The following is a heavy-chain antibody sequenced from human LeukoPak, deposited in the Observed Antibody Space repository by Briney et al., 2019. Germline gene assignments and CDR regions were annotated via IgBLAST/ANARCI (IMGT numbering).Heavy chain of an antibody. CDR2: INHSGST. D-gene: IGHD3-10*01. V-gene: IGHV4-34*01. CDR1: GGSFSSYY. CDR3: ARPLPYYYDAFDI. J-gene: IGHJ3*02. Sequence: SETLSLTCAVYGGSFSSYYWSWIRQPPGKGLEWIGEINHSGSTNYNPSLKSRVTISVDTSKNQFSLKLSSVTAADTAVYYCARPLPYYYDAFDIWGQGTMVTVSS.